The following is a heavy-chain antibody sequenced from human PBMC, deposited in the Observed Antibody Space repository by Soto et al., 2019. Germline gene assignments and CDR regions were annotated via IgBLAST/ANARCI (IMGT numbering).Heavy chain of an antibody. Sequence: PGGFLRLSCAASGFTFSSYGMHWVRQAPGKGLEWVAVIWYDGSNKYYADSVKGRFTISRDNSKNTLYLQMNSLRAEDTAVYYCARGYKSSGYYWDRWDLDYWGQGTLVTVSS. D-gene: IGHD3-22*01. CDR3: ARGYKSSGYYWDRWDLDY. CDR2: IWYDGSNK. CDR1: GFTFSSYG. V-gene: IGHV3-33*01. J-gene: IGHJ4*02.